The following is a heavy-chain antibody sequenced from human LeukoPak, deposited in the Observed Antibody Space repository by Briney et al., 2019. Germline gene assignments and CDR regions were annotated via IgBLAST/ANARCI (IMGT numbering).Heavy chain of an antibody. D-gene: IGHD1-26*01. CDR1: GFTLSSYE. CDR3: ARDGGSYDGSNFDY. Sequence: PGGSLRLSCAASGFTLSSYEMNWVRQAPGKGLEWVSYISSSGSTIYYADSVKGRFTISRDNAKNSLYLQMNSLRAEDTAVSYCARDGGSYDGSNFDYWGQGTLVTVSS. CDR2: ISSSGSTI. J-gene: IGHJ4*02. V-gene: IGHV3-48*03.